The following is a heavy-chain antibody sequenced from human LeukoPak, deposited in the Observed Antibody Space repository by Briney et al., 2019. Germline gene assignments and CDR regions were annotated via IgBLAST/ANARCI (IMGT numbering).Heavy chain of an antibody. J-gene: IGHJ6*03. CDR3: ARMPTGYYYHMDV. CDR1: GYTFTSYY. CDR2: INPSGGST. V-gene: IGHV1-46*01. Sequence: GASVKVSCKASGYTFTSYYMHWVRQAPGQGLEWMGIINPSGGSTSYAQKFQGRVTMTRDTSISTAYMELSKLRSDDTAVYYCARMPTGYYYHMDVWGKGTTVAVSS. D-gene: IGHD5-24*01.